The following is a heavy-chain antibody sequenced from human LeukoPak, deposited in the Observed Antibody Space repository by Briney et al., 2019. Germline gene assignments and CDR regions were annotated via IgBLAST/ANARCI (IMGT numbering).Heavy chain of an antibody. CDR1: GRSISSYY. V-gene: IGHV4-59*08. CDR2: IYYSGST. J-gene: IGHJ5*02. D-gene: IGHD3-22*01. Sequence: KPSETLSLTCTGSGRSISSYYWSWIRQPPGKGQEWIGYIYYSGSTNYNPSLKSRVTISVDTSKNQFSLKLSSVTAADTAVYYCARHLSNAVITRPNWFDPWGQGTLVTVSS. CDR3: ARHLSNAVITRPNWFDP.